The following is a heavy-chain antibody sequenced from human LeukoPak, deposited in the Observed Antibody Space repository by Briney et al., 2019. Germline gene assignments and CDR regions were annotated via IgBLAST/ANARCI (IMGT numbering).Heavy chain of an antibody. CDR2: IDPNSGGT. CDR3: ARGPHDSAYYFDQ. Sequence: ASVKVSCKASGFSFTGYFMHWMRQAPGQGPEWMGRIDPNSGGTNYALKFHGRVSMTRDTPITTAYMDLSRLRYDDTDVYYCARGPHDSAYYFDQWGQGTLVSVSS. D-gene: IGHD3-16*01. V-gene: IGHV1-2*05. CDR1: GFSFTGYF. J-gene: IGHJ4*02.